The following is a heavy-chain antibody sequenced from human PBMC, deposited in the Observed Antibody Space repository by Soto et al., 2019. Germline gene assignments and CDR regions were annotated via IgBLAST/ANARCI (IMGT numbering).Heavy chain of an antibody. CDR3: ARDGGTSCNRAFDT. V-gene: IGHV3-7*01. J-gene: IGHJ3*02. CDR1: GFTFSSYW. D-gene: IGHD2-2*01. Sequence: GGSLRLSCAASGFTFSSYWMSWVRQAPGKGLEWVANIKQDGSEKYYVDSVKGRFTISRDNAKNSLYLQMNSLRAEDTAGYSVARDGGTSCNRAFDTWGKGKRVTVSS. CDR2: IKQDGSEK.